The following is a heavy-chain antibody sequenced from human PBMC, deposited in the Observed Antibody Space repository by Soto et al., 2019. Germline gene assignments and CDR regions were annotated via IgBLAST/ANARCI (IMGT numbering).Heavy chain of an antibody. CDR3: ARDPPPPYDFWSGTGYFGY. CDR2: IWYDGSNK. CDR1: GFTFSSYG. V-gene: IGHV3-33*01. D-gene: IGHD3-3*01. Sequence: QVQLVESGGGVVQPGRSLRLSCAASGFTFSSYGMHWVRQARGKGLEWVAVIWYDGSNKYYADSVKGRFTISRDNSKNTLYLQMNSLRAEDTAVYYCARDPPPPYDFWSGTGYFGYWGQGTLVTVSS. J-gene: IGHJ4*02.